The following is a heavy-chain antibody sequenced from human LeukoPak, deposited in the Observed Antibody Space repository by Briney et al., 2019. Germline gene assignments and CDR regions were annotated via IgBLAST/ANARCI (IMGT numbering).Heavy chain of an antibody. D-gene: IGHD3-3*01. CDR1: GYTFTGYY. V-gene: IGHV1-2*02. J-gene: IGHJ5*02. Sequence: ASVRVSCKASGYTFTGYYMHWVRQAPGQGLEWMGWINPNSGGTNYAQKFQGRVTMTRDTSISTAYMELSRLRSDDTAVYYCASAASAYDFWSGYYPWFDPWGQGTLVTVSS. CDR3: ASAASAYDFWSGYYPWFDP. CDR2: INPNSGGT.